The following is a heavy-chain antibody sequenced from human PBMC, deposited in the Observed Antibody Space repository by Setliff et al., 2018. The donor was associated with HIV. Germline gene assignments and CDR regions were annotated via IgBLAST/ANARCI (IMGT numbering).Heavy chain of an antibody. CDR2: IYTSGST. CDR3: AKSLSPGDYYNFLSGYSPFEY. Sequence: SETLSLTCTVSGGSISSYYWSWIRQPAGKGLEWIGRIYTSGSTNYNPSLKSRVTMSVDTSKNQFSLKLSSVTAADTAVYYCAKSLSPGDYYNFLSGYSPFEYWGRGTLVTVSS. J-gene: IGHJ4*02. CDR1: GGSISSYY. D-gene: IGHD3-3*01. V-gene: IGHV4-4*07.